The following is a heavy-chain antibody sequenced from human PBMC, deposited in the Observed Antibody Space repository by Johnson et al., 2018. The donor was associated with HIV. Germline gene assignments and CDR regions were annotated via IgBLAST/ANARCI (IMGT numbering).Heavy chain of an antibody. Sequence: VQLVESGGNLVQPGGSLRLSCAASGFTFSSYWMSWVRQAPGKGLEWVANIKQDGSEKYYVDTVKGRFTIYRDNAKNSLYLQMNSLRAEDTAVYYCARDLGYNFWSGYRDDAFDIWGQGTMVTVSS. CDR1: GFTFSSYW. J-gene: IGHJ3*02. V-gene: IGHV3-7*01. CDR2: IKQDGSEK. CDR3: ARDLGYNFWSGYRDDAFDI. D-gene: IGHD3-3*01.